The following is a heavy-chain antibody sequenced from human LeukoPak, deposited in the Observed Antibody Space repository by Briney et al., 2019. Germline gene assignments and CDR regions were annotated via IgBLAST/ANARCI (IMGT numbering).Heavy chain of an antibody. J-gene: IGHJ6*03. V-gene: IGHV4-38-2*02. CDR1: GYSISSGYY. CDR3: ARETERTITTSVEDYYYYYMDV. D-gene: IGHD3-22*01. Sequence: KTSETLSLTCAVSGYSISSGYYWGWIRQPPGKGLEWIGSIYHSGSTYYNPSLKSRVTISVDTSKNQFSLKVTSVTAADTAVYYCARETERTITTSVEDYYYYYMDVWGKGTTVTVSS. CDR2: IYHSGST.